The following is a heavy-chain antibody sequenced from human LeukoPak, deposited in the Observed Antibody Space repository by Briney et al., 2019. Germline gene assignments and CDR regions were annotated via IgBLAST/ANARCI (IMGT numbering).Heavy chain of an antibody. V-gene: IGHV4-59*01. CDR3: ASGPRASIAVAGFGYFDL. CDR2: IYYSGST. CDR1: GGSISSYY. D-gene: IGHD6-19*01. J-gene: IGHJ2*01. Sequence: SETLSLTCTVSGGSISSYYWSWIRQPPGKGLEWIGYIYYSGSTNYNPSLKSRVTISVDTSKNQFSLKLSSVTAADTAVYYCASGPRASIAVAGFGYFDLWGRGTLVIVSS.